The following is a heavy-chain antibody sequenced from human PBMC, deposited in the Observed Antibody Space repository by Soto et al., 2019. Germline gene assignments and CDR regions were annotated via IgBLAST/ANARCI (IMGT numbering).Heavy chain of an antibody. Sequence: QVQLVQSGAEVKKPGSSVKVSCKASGGTFSRYTISWVRQAPGQGLEWMGRIIPILGIANYAQKFQGRVTITADKANSTAYMELSSLRSEYTAVYYCASLTPSGGSCYFDWGQGTLDTVSS. CDR3: ASLTPSGGSCYFD. CDR2: IIPILGIA. V-gene: IGHV1-69*02. D-gene: IGHD2-15*01. J-gene: IGHJ4*02. CDR1: GGTFSRYT.